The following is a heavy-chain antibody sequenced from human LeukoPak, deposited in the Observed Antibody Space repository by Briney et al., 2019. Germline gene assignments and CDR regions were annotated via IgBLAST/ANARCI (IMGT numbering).Heavy chain of an antibody. CDR3: ARDGRRRVRSSSGWDKYYFDY. V-gene: IGHV1-69*13. CDR2: IIPIFGTA. Sequence: SVKVSCKASGGTFSSYAISWVRQAPGQGLEWMGGIIPIFGTANYAQKFQGRVTITADESTSTAYMELSSLRSDDTAVYYCARDGRRRVRSSSGWDKYYFDYWGQGTLVTVSS. CDR1: GGTFSSYA. J-gene: IGHJ4*02. D-gene: IGHD6-19*01.